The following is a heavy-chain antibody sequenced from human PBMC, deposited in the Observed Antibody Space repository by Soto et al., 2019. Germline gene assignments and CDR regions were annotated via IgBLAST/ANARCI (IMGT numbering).Heavy chain of an antibody. V-gene: IGHV4-39*01. J-gene: IGHJ2*01. CDR2: IYYSGST. Sequence: QLQLQESGPGLVKPSETLSLTCTVSGGSISSSSYYWGWIRQPPGKGLEWIGSIYYSGSTYYNPSLKSRVTPSVHTPKNRLSLKLRSVTAPDTAVYYCARQLHFLGSWYVYFDLWGRGTLVPVSP. D-gene: IGHD6-13*01. CDR3: ARQLHFLGSWYVYFDL. CDR1: GGSISSSSYY.